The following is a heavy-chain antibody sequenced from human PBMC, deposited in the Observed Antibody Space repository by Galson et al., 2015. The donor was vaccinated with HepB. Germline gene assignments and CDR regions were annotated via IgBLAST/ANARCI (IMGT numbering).Heavy chain of an antibody. D-gene: IGHD4-23*01. V-gene: IGHV1-24*01. J-gene: IGHJ2*01. CDR3: ATDIPPPHYGGNSNWYFDL. CDR2: FDPEDGET. CDR1: GYTLTELS. Sequence: SVKVSCKVSGYTLTELSMHWVRQAPGKGLEWMGGFDPEDGETIYAQKFQGRVTMTEDTSTDTAYMELSSLRSEDTAVYYCATDIPPPHYGGNSNWYFDLWGRGTLVTVSS.